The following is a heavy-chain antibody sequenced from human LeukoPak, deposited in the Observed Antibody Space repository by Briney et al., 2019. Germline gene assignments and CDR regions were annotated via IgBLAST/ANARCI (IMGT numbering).Heavy chain of an antibody. CDR3: ATHSYGHAFDI. CDR2: IYHSGIT. CDR1: GGSISSSNW. D-gene: IGHD5-18*01. Sequence: SSETLSLTCAVSGGSISSSNWWSWVRQPPGKGLEWIGEIYHSGITNYNPSLKSRVTISVDKSKNQFSLKLSSVTAADTAVYYCATHSYGHAFDIWGQGTMVTVSS. J-gene: IGHJ3*02. V-gene: IGHV4-4*02.